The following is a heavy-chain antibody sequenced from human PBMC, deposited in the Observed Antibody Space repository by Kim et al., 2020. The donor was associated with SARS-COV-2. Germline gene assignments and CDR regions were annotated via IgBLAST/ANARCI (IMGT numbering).Heavy chain of an antibody. CDR1: GFTFDDYA. J-gene: IGHJ1*01. CDR3: AKGLYYYDSSGFFQH. V-gene: IGHV3-9*01. CDR2: ISWNSGSI. D-gene: IGHD3-22*01. Sequence: GGSLRLSCAASGFTFDDYAMHWVRQAPGKGLEWVSGISWNSGSIGYADSVKGRFTISRDNAKNSLYLQMNSLRAEDTALYYCAKGLYYYDSSGFFQHWGQGTLFTVSS.